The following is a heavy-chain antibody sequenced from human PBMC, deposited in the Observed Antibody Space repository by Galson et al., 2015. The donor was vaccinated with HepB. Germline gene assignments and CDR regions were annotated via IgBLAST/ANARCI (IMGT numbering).Heavy chain of an antibody. D-gene: IGHD3-22*01. CDR1: GFTFSSYA. Sequence: SLRLSCAASGFTFSSYAMHWVRQAPGKGLEWVAVISYDGSNKYYADSVKGRFTISRDNSKNTLYLQMNSLRAEDTAVYYCARGVYYYDSSGFENFDYWGQGTLVTVSS. CDR3: ARGVYYYDSSGFENFDY. V-gene: IGHV3-30-3*01. J-gene: IGHJ4*02. CDR2: ISYDGSNK.